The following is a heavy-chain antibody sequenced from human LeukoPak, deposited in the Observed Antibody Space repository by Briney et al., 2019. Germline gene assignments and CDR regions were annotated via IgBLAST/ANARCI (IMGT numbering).Heavy chain of an antibody. J-gene: IGHJ4*02. CDR1: GFTFSSYA. CDR2: ISSNGGST. V-gene: IGHV3-64*04. Sequence: TGGSLRLSGSASGFTFSSYAMHWVRQAPGKGLEYVSAISSNGGSTYYADSVKGRFTISRDNSKNTLYLQMNSLRVEDTAVYYCARIDSSGFYPACWGQGTLVTVSS. CDR3: ARIDSSGFYPAC. D-gene: IGHD3-22*01.